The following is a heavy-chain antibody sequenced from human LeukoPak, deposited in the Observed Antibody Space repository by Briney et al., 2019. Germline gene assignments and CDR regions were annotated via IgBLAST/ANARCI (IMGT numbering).Heavy chain of an antibody. CDR2: ISGSGGST. CDR3: AKAGAEWELRTSFDY. CDR1: GFTFSSYA. Sequence: GGSLRLSCAASGFTFSSYAMSWVRQAPGKGLEWVSVISGSGGSTYYADSMKGRFTISRDNSKNTLYLQMNNLRAEDTAVYYCAKAGAEWELRTSFDYWGQGTLVTVSS. J-gene: IGHJ4*02. V-gene: IGHV3-23*01. D-gene: IGHD1-26*01.